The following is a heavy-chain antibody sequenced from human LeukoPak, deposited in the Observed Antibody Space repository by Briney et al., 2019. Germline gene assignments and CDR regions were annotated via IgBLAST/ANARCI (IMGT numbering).Heavy chain of an antibody. D-gene: IGHD1-26*01. J-gene: IGHJ5*02. V-gene: IGHV4-30-4*01. CDR1: GASISSGDYY. CDR3: ARDGILNWFDP. CDR2: IYYSGST. Sequence: SETLSLTCTVSGASISSGDYYWSWIRQPPGKGLEWIGYIYYSGSTYYNPSLKSRVTISVDTSKNQFSLKLSSVTAADTAVYYCARDGILNWFDPWGQGTLVTVSS.